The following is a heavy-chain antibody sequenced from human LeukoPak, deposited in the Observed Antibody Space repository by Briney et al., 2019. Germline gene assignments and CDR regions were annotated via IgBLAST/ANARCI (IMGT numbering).Heavy chain of an antibody. CDR1: GGSISSYY. V-gene: IGHV4-59*08. D-gene: IGHD1-14*01. J-gene: IGHJ3*02. CDR3: ARRLTPDAFDI. CDR2: IYYSGST. Sequence: SETLSLTCTVSGGSISSYYWSWIRQPPGKGLEWIGYIYYSGSTNYNPSLKSRVTISVDTSKNQLSLKLSSVTAADTAVYYCARRLTPDAFDIWGQGTMVTVSS.